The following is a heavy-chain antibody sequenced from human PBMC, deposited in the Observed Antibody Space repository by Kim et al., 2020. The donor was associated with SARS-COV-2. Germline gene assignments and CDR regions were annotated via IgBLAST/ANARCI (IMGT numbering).Heavy chain of an antibody. CDR2: T. CDR3: ARVAAAGFDY. V-gene: IGHV1-3*01. D-gene: IGHD6-13*01. Sequence: TKYSPKSRDRVTITRNTSASTAYMELSSLRSEDTAVYYCARVAAAGFDYWGQGTLVTVSS. J-gene: IGHJ4*02.